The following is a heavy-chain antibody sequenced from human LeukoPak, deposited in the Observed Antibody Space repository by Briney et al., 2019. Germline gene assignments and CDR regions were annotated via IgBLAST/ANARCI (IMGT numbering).Heavy chain of an antibody. V-gene: IGHV3-30-3*01. CDR3: ARAYSGYVYY. J-gene: IGHJ4*02. Sequence: GGSLRLSCAASGFTFSSYAMHWVRQAPGKGLEWVAVISYDGSNKYYADSVKGRFTISRDNSKNTLYLQMNSLRAEDTAVYYWARAYSGYVYYWGQGTLVTVSS. CDR1: GFTFSSYA. D-gene: IGHD1-26*01. CDR2: ISYDGSNK.